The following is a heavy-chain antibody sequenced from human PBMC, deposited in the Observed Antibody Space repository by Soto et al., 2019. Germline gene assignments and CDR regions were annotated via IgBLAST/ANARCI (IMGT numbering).Heavy chain of an antibody. J-gene: IGHJ5*02. Sequence: QVQLVQSGAEVKKPGSSVKVPCKASGGTFSSYAISWVRQAPGQGLEWMGGIIPIFGTANYAQKFQGRVTITADESTSTAYMELSSLRSEDTAVYYCARDLRGVTDPRFDPWGQGTLVTVSS. CDR3: ARDLRGVTDPRFDP. D-gene: IGHD3-10*01. CDR1: GGTFSSYA. CDR2: IIPIFGTA. V-gene: IGHV1-69*01.